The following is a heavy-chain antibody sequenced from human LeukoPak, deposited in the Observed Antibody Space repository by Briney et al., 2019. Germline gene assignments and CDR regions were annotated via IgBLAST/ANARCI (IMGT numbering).Heavy chain of an antibody. CDR1: GGSFSGYY. V-gene: IGHV4-34*01. D-gene: IGHD5-24*01. CDR2: INHSGST. J-gene: IGHJ4*02. Sequence: SEALSLTCAVYGGSFSGYYWSRIRQPPGKGLEWIGEINHSGSTNYNPSLKSRVTISVDTSKNQFSLKLSSVTAADTAVYYCARGPSRDGYNLPDYWGQGTLVTVSS. CDR3: ARGPSRDGYNLPDY.